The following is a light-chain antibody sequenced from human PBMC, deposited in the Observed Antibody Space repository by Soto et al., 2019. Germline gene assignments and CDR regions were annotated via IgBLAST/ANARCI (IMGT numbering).Light chain of an antibody. CDR2: EIN. V-gene: IGLV2-8*01. J-gene: IGLJ1*01. Sequence: QSALTQPASVSGSPGQSITISCTGTIYDVGAYHYVSWYQQHPGKAPKLMIYEINKRPSGVPDRFSGSKSGNTASLTVSGLQAEDEADYYCSSFAGSNNFPYVFGTGTKLTVL. CDR1: IYDVGAYHY. CDR3: SSFAGSNNFPYV.